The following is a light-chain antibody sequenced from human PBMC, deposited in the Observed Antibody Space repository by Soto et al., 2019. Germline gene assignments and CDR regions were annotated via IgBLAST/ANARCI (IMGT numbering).Light chain of an antibody. CDR2: GGS. V-gene: IGKV3-20*01. Sequence: EVVLTQSPGTLSLSPGERATLSCRASQSVISTYLAWYQQKPGQAPRILIYGGSGRATGIPDRFSGSGSGTEFTLTISRLEPEDFAVYYCQHYGNSMYTFGQGNNLEIK. CDR3: QHYGNSMYT. CDR1: QSVISTY. J-gene: IGKJ2*01.